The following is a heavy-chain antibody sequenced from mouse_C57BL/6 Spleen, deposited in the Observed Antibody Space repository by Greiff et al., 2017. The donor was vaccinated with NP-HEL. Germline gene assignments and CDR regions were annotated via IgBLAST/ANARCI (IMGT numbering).Heavy chain of an antibody. Sequence: VQLQQSGPELVKPGASVKIPCKASGYTFTDYNMDWVKQSHGKSLEWIGDINPNNGGTIYNQKFKGKATLTVDKSSSTAYMELRSLTSEDTAVYYCARDGGLRPWFAYWGQGTLVTVSA. CDR3: ARDGGLRPWFAY. D-gene: IGHD2-4*01. J-gene: IGHJ3*01. CDR1: GYTFTDYN. CDR2: INPNNGGT. V-gene: IGHV1-18*01.